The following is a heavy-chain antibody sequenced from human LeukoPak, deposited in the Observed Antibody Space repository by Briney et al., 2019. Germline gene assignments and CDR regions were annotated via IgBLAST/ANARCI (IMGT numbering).Heavy chain of an antibody. CDR1: GGSISSYY. Sequence: PSETLSLTCTVSGGSISSYYWSWIRQPPGKGLEWIGYIYYSGSTNYNPSLKSRVTISVDTSKNQFSLKLSSVTAADTAVYYCGGVDYGMGGFDYWAKGPLVTVSS. V-gene: IGHV4-59*01. CDR2: IYYSGST. CDR3: GGVDYGMGGFDY. D-gene: IGHD4-17*01. J-gene: IGHJ4*02.